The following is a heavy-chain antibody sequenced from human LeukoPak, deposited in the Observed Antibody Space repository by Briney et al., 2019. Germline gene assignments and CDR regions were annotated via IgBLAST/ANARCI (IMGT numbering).Heavy chain of an antibody. D-gene: IGHD3-22*01. J-gene: IGHJ3*02. Sequence: ASVKVSCKASGGTFSSYTISWVRQAPGQGLEWMGRIIPILGIANYAQKFQGRVTITTDESTDTVYMELSSLRSEDTAVYYCARDYNFDSSPYDDGLDIWGQGTMVTVSS. CDR2: IIPILGIA. CDR1: GGTFSSYT. CDR3: ARDYNFDSSPYDDGLDI. V-gene: IGHV1-69*16.